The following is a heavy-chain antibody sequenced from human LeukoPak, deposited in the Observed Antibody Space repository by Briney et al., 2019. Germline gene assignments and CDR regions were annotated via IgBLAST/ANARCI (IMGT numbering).Heavy chain of an antibody. CDR3: ARRRGYCSGGSCWRAHYYYYMDV. J-gene: IGHJ6*03. D-gene: IGHD2-15*01. V-gene: IGHV4-39*01. Sequence: SETLSLTCTVSGGSISSSSYYWGWIRQPPGKGLEWIGSIYYSGSTYYNPSLKSRVTISVDTSKNQFSLKLSSVTAADTAVYYCARRRGYCSGGSCWRAHYYYYMDVWGKGTTVTISS. CDR2: IYYSGST. CDR1: GGSISSSSYY.